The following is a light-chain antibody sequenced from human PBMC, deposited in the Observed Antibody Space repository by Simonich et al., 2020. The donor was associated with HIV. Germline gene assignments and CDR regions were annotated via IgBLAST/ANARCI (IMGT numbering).Light chain of an antibody. V-gene: IGKV1-39*01. CDR3: QQSYSTPST. CDR2: AAS. Sequence: DIQMTQSPSSLAASVGDRDTISCRASQSISSNLNWYQQKVGKAPKVLIYAASSLQSWVPSRFSGSGSGTDFTLTISSLQPEDFATYYCQQSYSTPSTFGQGTKLEIK. CDR1: QSISSN. J-gene: IGKJ2*01.